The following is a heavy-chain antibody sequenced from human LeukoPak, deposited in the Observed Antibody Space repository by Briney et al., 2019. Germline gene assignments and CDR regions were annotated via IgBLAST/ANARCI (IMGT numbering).Heavy chain of an antibody. CDR3: AKWSGNRPLYYFDY. CDR2: ISSSDGNRK. D-gene: IGHD3-3*01. V-gene: IGHV3-30*18. CDR1: GFTFTCCG. J-gene: IGHJ4*02. Sequence: GTSLRLSCATSGFTFTCCGMHWVRQASGKGLEWVAAISSSDGNRKYYADSVKGRFTISRDNSKNTVYLQMNSLRADDTAVYYCAKWSGNRPLYYFDYWGQGTLVTVSS.